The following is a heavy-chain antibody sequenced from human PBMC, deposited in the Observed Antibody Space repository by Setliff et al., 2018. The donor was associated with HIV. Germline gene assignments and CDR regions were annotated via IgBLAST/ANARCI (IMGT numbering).Heavy chain of an antibody. V-gene: IGHV3-48*04. CDR2: IGTSTSNI. CDR3: ERGEPTILIEPATFFDH. CDR1: GFTFGSYA. Sequence: GGSLRLSCAPSGFTFGSYAMNWVRQAPGKGLEWVSYIGTSTSNIYYADSVKGRFTISRDNAKNSLYLQMNSLRAEDTAVYYCERGEPTILIEPATFFDHLGQGTLVTVSS. J-gene: IGHJ4*02. D-gene: IGHD2-2*01.